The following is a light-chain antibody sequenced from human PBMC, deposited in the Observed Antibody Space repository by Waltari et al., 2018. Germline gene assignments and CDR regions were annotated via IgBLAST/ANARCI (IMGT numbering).Light chain of an antibody. V-gene: IGKV3-11*01. Sequence: EIVLTQSPATLSLFPGERATLSCRASQSVSSYLAWYQQKPGQAPRLLIYDASNRATGVPARFSGSGSGTDFTLTISSLEPEDCAVYYCHQRSNWPWTFGQGTKVEVK. CDR1: QSVSSY. J-gene: IGKJ1*01. CDR3: HQRSNWPWT. CDR2: DAS.